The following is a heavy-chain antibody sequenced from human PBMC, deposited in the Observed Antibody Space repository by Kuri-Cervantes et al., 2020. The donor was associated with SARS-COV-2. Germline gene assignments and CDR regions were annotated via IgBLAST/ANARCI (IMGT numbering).Heavy chain of an antibody. D-gene: IGHD2-15*01. J-gene: IGHJ6*02. Sequence: SVKVSCKASGGTFSSYAISWVRQAPGQGLEWMGGIIPILGIANYAQKFQGRVTITADKSTSTAYMELSSLRSEDTAVYYCARDGVFHLGYCSGGSCYSDYYYGMDVWGQGTTVTVSS. CDR3: ARDGVFHLGYCSGGSCYSDYYYGMDV. CDR2: IIPILGIA. V-gene: IGHV1-69*10. CDR1: GGTFSSYA.